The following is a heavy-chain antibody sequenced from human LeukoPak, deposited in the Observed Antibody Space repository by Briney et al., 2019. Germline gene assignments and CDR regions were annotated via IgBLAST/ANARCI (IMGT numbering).Heavy chain of an antibody. CDR2: IYTSGST. Sequence: SETLSLTCTVSGGSISSYYWSWIRQPAGKGLEWIGRIYTSGSTNYNPSLKSRVTMSVDTSKNQFSLKLSSVTAADTAVYYCARSVDYDILTGYYTTSGYYMDVWGKGTTVTVSS. V-gene: IGHV4-4*07. J-gene: IGHJ6*03. CDR1: GGSISSYY. CDR3: ARSVDYDILTGYYTTSGYYMDV. D-gene: IGHD3-9*01.